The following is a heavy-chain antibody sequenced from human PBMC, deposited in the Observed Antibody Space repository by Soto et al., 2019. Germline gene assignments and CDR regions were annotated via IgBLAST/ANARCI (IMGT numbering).Heavy chain of an antibody. CDR1: GGSFSDYD. CDR3: ARVPRSFDH. J-gene: IGHJ4*02. V-gene: IGHV4-34*01. CDR2: INHSGRS. Sequence: QVQLQQWGAGLLKPSETLSLTCAVHGGSFSDYDWSWIRQSPGKGLEWIGEINHSGRSPFSPTLKNRVTISVDTSKNQFSLKLSSVTAADTGVYYCARVPRSFDHWGQGTLVTVSS.